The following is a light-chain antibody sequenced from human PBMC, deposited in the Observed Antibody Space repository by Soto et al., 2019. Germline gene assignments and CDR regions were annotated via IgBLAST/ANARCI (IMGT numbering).Light chain of an antibody. CDR1: QSVSSY. J-gene: IGKJ2*01. V-gene: IGKV3-11*01. CDR3: QQRSNWPPMYT. CDR2: DAS. Sequence: EIVLTQSPATLSLSPGERATLSCRARQSVSSYLAWYQQKPGQAPRLLIYDASNRATGIPARFSGSGSGTDFPLTISSLEPEDFAVYYCQQRSNWPPMYTFGQGTKLEIK.